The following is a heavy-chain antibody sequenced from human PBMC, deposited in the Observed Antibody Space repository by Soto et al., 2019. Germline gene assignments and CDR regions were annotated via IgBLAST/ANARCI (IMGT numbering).Heavy chain of an antibody. CDR2: IYYSGRT. J-gene: IGHJ4*02. CDR3: ATATRAVPLDY. Sequence: ASETLSLTRTGSCGSISSSSYFWGWIRQSPGKGPEWIGYIYYSGRTFYNPSLKSRITISADTSKNQFSLEVRTVTAADTAVYYCATATRAVPLDYSGQGTLVTVSS. V-gene: IGHV4-39*07. CDR1: CGSISSSSYF. D-gene: IGHD6-19*01.